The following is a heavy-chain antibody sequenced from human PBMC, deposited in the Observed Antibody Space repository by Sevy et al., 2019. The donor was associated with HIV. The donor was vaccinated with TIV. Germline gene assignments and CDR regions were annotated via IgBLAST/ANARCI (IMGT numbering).Heavy chain of an antibody. CDR2: ISYDGSNK. Sequence: GGSLRLSCAASGFTFSSYAMHWVRHAPGKGLEWVAVISYDGSNKYYADSVKGRFTISRDNSKNTLYLQMNSLRAEDTAVYYCARDGEQWLADPIYYFDYWGQGTLVTVSS. J-gene: IGHJ4*02. CDR1: GFTFSSYA. V-gene: IGHV3-30-3*01. CDR3: ARDGEQWLADPIYYFDY. D-gene: IGHD6-19*01.